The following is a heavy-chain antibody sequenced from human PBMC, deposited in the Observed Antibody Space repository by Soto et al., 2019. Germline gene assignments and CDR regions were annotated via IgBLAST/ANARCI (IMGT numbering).Heavy chain of an antibody. CDR2: ISYDGSNK. CDR3: ARDLTIFGVVTPPGAYYGMDV. CDR1: GFTFSSYA. J-gene: IGHJ6*02. Sequence: SLRLSCAASGFTFSSYAMHWVRQAPGKGLEWVAVISYDGSNKYYADSVKGRFTISRDNSKNTLYLQMNSLRAEDTAVYYCARDLTIFGVVTPPGAYYGMDVWGQGTTVTVSS. D-gene: IGHD3-3*01. V-gene: IGHV3-30-3*01.